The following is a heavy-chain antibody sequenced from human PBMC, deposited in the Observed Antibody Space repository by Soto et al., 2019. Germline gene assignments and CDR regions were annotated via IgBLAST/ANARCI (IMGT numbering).Heavy chain of an antibody. CDR3: AREIATTGLYYSDY. J-gene: IGHJ4*02. D-gene: IGHD6-13*01. CDR2: MNSDGSSI. Sequence: GGSLRLSCAASGFTFSSYWMHWVRQAPGKGLVWVSRMNSDGSSITYADSVKGRFTISRDSAKNTMYLQVHSLRAEDTAVYYCAREIATTGLYYSDYWGQGT. V-gene: IGHV3-74*01. CDR1: GFTFSSYW.